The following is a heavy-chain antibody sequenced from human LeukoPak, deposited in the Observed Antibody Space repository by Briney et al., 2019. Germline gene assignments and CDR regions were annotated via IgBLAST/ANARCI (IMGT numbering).Heavy chain of an antibody. CDR3: ARRVAFGEYFEY. J-gene: IGHJ4*02. V-gene: IGHV3-7*03. CDR2: IKHDGSEK. D-gene: IGHD3-10*01. CDR1: GFTFSSYW. Sequence: GGSLRLSCAASGFTFSSYWMSWVRQAPGKGLESVANIKHDGSEKYYVDSVKGRFTISRDNAKNSLYLQMNSLRVEDTAVYYCARRVAFGEYFEYWGQGTLVTVSS.